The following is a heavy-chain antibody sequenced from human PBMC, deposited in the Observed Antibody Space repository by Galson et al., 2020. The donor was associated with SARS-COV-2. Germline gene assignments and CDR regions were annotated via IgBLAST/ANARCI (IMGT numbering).Heavy chain of an antibody. J-gene: IGHJ4*02. D-gene: IGHD3-10*01. CDR2: ISWDGGST. CDR3: AKAESPFGELFDY. CDR1: GFTFDDYA. V-gene: IGHV3-43D*03. Sequence: LSLTCAASGFTFDDYAMHWVRQAPGKGLEWVSLISWDGGSTYYADSVKGRFTISRDNSKNSLYLQMNSLRAEDTALYYCAKAESPFGELFDYWGQGTLVTVSS.